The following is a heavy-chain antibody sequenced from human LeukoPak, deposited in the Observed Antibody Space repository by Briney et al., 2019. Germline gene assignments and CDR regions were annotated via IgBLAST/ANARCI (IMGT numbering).Heavy chain of an antibody. D-gene: IGHD1-26*01. CDR2: TVSSSNTI. Sequence: GGSLRLSCAASGFTFASYGMNWVRQAPGKGLEWLSYTVSSSNTIDYADSVKGRFTMSRDNAMNTLYLQMNSLGAEDTAVYYCARVGQGEWFFDLWGRGTLVTVSS. CDR1: GFTFASYG. CDR3: ARVGQGEWFFDL. J-gene: IGHJ2*01. V-gene: IGHV3-48*04.